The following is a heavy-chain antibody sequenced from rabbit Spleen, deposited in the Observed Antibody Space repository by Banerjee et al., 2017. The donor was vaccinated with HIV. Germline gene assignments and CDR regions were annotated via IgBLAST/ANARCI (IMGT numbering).Heavy chain of an antibody. J-gene: IGHJ4*01. CDR3: ARGGYAGVGVGVLDL. V-gene: IGHV1S7*01. CDR1: GIDFTNYY. D-gene: IGHD4-2*01. CDR2: IYAAKGST. Sequence: QLTETGGGLVQPGGSLTLSCKASGIDFTNYYISWVRQAPGKGLEWIGIIYAAKGSTDYASWVNGRFTISNDNAQSTVDLKMTSLTAADTATYFCARGGYAGVGVGVLDLWGPGTLVTVS.